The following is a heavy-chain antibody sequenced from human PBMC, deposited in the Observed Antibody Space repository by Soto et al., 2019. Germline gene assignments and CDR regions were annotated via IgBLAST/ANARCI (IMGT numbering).Heavy chain of an antibody. Sequence: EVQLVESGGGLVQPGGSLRLSCAASGFTFSNYAMDWVRQAPGKVLEYVSGISSNGVGTYYANSVKDRFNISRDNSKNTLYLQMGSLRAEDMAVYYCARREQSDYYYMDVCGKGTSVTVSS. J-gene: IGHJ6*03. CDR2: ISSNGVGT. V-gene: IGHV3-64*01. D-gene: IGHD6-19*01. CDR3: ARREQSDYYYMDV. CDR1: GFTFSNYA.